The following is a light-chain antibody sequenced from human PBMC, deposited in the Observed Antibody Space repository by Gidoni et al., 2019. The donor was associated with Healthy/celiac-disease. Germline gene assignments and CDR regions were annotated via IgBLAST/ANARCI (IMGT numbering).Light chain of an antibody. CDR2: GAS. Sequence: EIVMTQSPATLSVSPGERATLSCMASQSIGTNLGWYQEKPGQAPRLLIYGASTRATGFPVRFGGSGSGTEFTLTISSLQSEDVAVYYCQQYNNWPSVTFGGGTKVEIK. J-gene: IGKJ4*01. V-gene: IGKV3-15*01. CDR1: QSIGTN. CDR3: QQYNNWPSVT.